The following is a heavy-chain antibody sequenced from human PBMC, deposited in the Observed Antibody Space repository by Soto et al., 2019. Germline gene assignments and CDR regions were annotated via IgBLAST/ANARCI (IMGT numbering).Heavy chain of an antibody. V-gene: IGHV3-30*18. CDR1: GFTFRTNA. CDR2: ISYDGNNK. Sequence: QVQLVESEGGVVQPGRSLRLSCAASGFTFRTNAMHWVRQAPGKGLEWVAVISYDGNNKYYADSVKGRFTISRDNSKNTLYLQMNSLRAEDTAVYYCAKNGYSSGWYGDYWGQGTLVTVSS. J-gene: IGHJ4*02. D-gene: IGHD6-19*01. CDR3: AKNGYSSGWYGDY.